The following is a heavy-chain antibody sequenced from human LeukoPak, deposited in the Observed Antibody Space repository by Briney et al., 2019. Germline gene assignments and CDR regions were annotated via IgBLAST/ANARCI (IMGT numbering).Heavy chain of an antibody. D-gene: IGHD5-24*01. CDR3: TRVGYIDEGIDY. J-gene: IGHJ4*02. CDR2: IKHDGSEK. Sequence: GGSLRLSCAASGFIFTNYFMSWVRQAPGKGLEWVASIKHDGSEKYYVDSVKGRFTISRDNAKNSLYLQMNSLRAEDTAIYYCTRVGYIDEGIDYWGQGTLVTVSS. V-gene: IGHV3-7*04. CDR1: GFIFTNYF.